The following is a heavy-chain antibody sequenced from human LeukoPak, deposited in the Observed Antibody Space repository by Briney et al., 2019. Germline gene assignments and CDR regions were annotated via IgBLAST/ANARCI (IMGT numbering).Heavy chain of an antibody. Sequence: GGSLRLSCAASGFTFSDYYMSWIRQAPGRGLEWVSYISSSGSTIYYADSVKGRFTVSRDNAKNSLYLQMNSLRAEDTAVYYCARVQPHYYDSSGYPPDYWGQGTLVTVSS. D-gene: IGHD3-22*01. CDR1: GFTFSDYY. J-gene: IGHJ4*02. CDR3: ARVQPHYYDSSGYPPDY. CDR2: ISSSGSTI. V-gene: IGHV3-11*01.